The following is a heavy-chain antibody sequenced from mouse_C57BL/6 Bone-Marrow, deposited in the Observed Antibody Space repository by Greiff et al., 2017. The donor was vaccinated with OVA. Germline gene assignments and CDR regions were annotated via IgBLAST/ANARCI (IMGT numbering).Heavy chain of an antibody. Sequence: QVQLQQPGAELVRPGTSVKLSCKASGYTFTSYWMHWVKQRPGQGLEWIGVIDPSASYTNYNQKFQGKATLTVDTSSSTAYMQLSSLTSEDSAVYYCARGDGNYRYCDVWGTGTTVTVSS. J-gene: IGHJ1*03. V-gene: IGHV1-59*01. CDR3: ARGDGNYRYCDV. CDR2: IDPSASYT. CDR1: GYTFTSYW. D-gene: IGHD2-1*01.